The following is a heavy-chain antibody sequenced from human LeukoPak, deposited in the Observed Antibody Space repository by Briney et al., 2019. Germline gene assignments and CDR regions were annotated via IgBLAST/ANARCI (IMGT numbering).Heavy chain of an antibody. V-gene: IGHV3-23*01. Sequence: GGSLRLSCAASGLTFSSYTMNWVRQAPGKGLEWVSGISGSGGSTYYADSVRGRFTISRDNSKNTLYLQMDSLRAEDTALYYCAKDFVRYNIQFDYWGQGALVTVSS. J-gene: IGHJ4*02. CDR2: ISGSGGST. D-gene: IGHD1-14*01. CDR3: AKDFVRYNIQFDY. CDR1: GLTFSSYT.